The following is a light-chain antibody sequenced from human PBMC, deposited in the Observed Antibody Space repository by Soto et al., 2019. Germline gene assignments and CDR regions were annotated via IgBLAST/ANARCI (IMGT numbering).Light chain of an antibody. CDR1: QSVSKNY. V-gene: IGKV3-20*01. CDR2: DAF. J-gene: IGKJ1*01. CDR3: QQCASSPLT. Sequence: EIVLTQSPGTLSLSPGERATLSCRASQSVSKNYLAWYQQKPGQAPRLLIYDAFNRATGIPDRFSGSGSGTDFTLTISRLEPEDVAVYYCQQCASSPLTFGQGTKVEIK.